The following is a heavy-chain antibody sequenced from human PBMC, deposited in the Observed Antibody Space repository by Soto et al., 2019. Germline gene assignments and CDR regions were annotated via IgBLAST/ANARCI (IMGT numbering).Heavy chain of an antibody. J-gene: IGHJ4*02. CDR2: IYYSGST. Sequence: SETLSLTCTVSGGSISRGGYYWSWIRQPPGKGLEWIGYIYYSGSTYYNPSLKNRVTISVDTSKNQFSLKLSSVTAADTAVYYCAREDGYWGQGTLVTVSS. V-gene: IGHV4-30-4*08. CDR3: AREDGY. D-gene: IGHD2-15*01. CDR1: GGSISRGGYY.